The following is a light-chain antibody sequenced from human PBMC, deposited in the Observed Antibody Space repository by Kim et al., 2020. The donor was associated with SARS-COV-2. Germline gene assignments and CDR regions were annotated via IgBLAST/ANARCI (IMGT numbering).Light chain of an antibody. CDR2: KDT. CDR1: CMAKQY. J-gene: IGLJ3*02. Sequence: SPERQARTPCSGECMAKQYVYWYQQRPGQAPVLVVYKDTERPSGISERLSGSSSGTTVTLTINEARAEDEADYYCQLADTIGEVFGGGTQLTVL. V-gene: IGLV3-25*03. CDR3: QLADTIGEV.